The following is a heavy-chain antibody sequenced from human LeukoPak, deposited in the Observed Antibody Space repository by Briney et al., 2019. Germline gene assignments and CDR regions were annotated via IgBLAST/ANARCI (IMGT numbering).Heavy chain of an antibody. CDR2: IYPGDSDT. V-gene: IGHV5-51*01. CDR1: GYTFTSYW. CDR3: ARHLAGYSNYAFRAPGDPYKYYYYYYMDV. D-gene: IGHD4-11*01. Sequence: ASVKVSCKASGYTFTSYWIGWVRQMPGKGLEWMGIIYPGDSDTRYSPSFQGQVTISADKSISTAYLQWSSLKASDTAMYYCARHLAGYSNYAFRAPGDPYKYYYYYYMDVWGKGTTVTVSS. J-gene: IGHJ6*03.